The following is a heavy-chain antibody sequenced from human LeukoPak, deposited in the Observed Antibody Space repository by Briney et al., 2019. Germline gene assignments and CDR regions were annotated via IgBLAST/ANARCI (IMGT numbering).Heavy chain of an antibody. V-gene: IGHV1-2*02. Sequence: ASVKVSCKASGYTFTGYYMHWVRQAPGQGLEWMGWINPNSGGTNYAQKFQGRVTMTRDTSTSTAYMELRSLRSDDTAVYYCARVIGHAYCSSTSCYERGSFDPWGQGTLVTVSS. CDR3: ARVIGHAYCSSTSCYERGSFDP. CDR1: GYTFTGYY. J-gene: IGHJ5*02. D-gene: IGHD2-2*01. CDR2: INPNSGGT.